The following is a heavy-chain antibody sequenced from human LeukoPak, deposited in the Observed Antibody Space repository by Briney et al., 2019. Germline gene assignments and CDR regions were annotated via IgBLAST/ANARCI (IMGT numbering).Heavy chain of an antibody. CDR1: GYTFTTYY. J-gene: IGHJ4*02. CDR3: ARGFQVPAALPSHFDY. D-gene: IGHD2-2*01. CDR2: INPGGGST. V-gene: IGHV1-46*01. Sequence: ASVKVSCKASGYTFTTYYMHWVRQAPGQGLEWVGIINPGGGSTSYAQNFQGRVTISRDTSTSTVYMELRSLRFEDTAVYYCARGFQVPAALPSHFDYWGQGTLVTVSS.